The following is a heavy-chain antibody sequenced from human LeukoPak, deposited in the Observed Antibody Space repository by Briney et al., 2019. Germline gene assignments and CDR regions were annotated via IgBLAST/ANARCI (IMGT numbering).Heavy chain of an antibody. CDR2: MSGDSNYM. CDR3: ARGGAARDGIGQIDF. CDR1: GFTFSSYG. J-gene: IGHJ4*02. V-gene: IGHV3-21*01. D-gene: IGHD6-6*01. Sequence: SGGSLRLSCAASGFTFSSYGMYWVRQAPGKGLEWVSSMSGDSNYMHYGDSVKGRFTISRDNAKNSLYLQVNSLRAEDTAVYYWARGGAARDGIGQIDFWGQGTLVTVSS.